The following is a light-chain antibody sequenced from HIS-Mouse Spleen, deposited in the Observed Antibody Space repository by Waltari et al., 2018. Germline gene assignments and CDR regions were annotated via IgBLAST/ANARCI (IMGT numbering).Light chain of an antibody. V-gene: IGKV3D-15*03. CDR3: QQYNNWPPLT. J-gene: IGKJ4*01. Sequence: EIVMTQSPATLSVSPGERATLSCRASQSVSSNLAWYQQKPGQAPRLLIYGASLRATGIPARFSGSESGTEFTLTISILQSEDFAVYYCQQYNNWPPLTFGGGTKVEIK. CDR1: QSVSSN. CDR2: GAS.